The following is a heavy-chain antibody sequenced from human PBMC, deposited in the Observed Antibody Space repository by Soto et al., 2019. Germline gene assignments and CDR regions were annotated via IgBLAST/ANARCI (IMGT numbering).Heavy chain of an antibody. CDR1: GGTFSSYA. CDR3: AAICTSCYIAAFDY. CDR2: IIPIFGTA. Sequence: QVQLVQSGAEVKKPGSSVKVSCKASGGTFSSYAISWVRQAPGQGLEWMGGIIPIFGTANYAQKFQGRVTITADESTSTADMALSSLRSEVTAVYYCAAICTSCYIAAFDYWGQGTLGTVSS. D-gene: IGHD2-2*02. J-gene: IGHJ4*02. V-gene: IGHV1-69*12.